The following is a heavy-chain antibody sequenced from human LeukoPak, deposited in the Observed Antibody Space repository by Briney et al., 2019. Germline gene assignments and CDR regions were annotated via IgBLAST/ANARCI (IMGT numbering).Heavy chain of an antibody. CDR3: ARDRPGGSSLDY. CDR2: IYYSGST. CDR1: GGSISSLY. V-gene: IGHV4-59*01. J-gene: IGHJ4*02. D-gene: IGHD6-13*01. Sequence: SETLSLTCTVSGGSISSLYYSWIRQPPGKGLEWIGYIYYSGSTNYNPSLKSRVTISVDTSKNQFSLKLSSVTAADTAVYYCARDRPGGSSLDYWGQGTLVTVSS.